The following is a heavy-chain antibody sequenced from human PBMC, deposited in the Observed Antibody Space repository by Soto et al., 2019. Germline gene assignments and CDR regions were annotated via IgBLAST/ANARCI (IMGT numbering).Heavy chain of an antibody. CDR3: ARDLDGSGNYYTDY. CDR2: ISPYNRNT. J-gene: IGHJ4*02. CDR1: GYPFSSIG. Sequence: QVQLVQSGAEVKKPGASVKVSCKASGYPFSSIGISWVRQAPGQGLEWMGWISPYNRNTYYAQRLQGRVTMTTDTSTSRAYMELRSLRSDDTAVYFCARDLDGSGNYYTDYWGQGTLVTVSS. V-gene: IGHV1-18*01. D-gene: IGHD3-10*01.